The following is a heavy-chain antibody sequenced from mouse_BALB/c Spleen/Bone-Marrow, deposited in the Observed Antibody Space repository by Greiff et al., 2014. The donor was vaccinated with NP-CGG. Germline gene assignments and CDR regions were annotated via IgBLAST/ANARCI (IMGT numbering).Heavy chain of an antibody. D-gene: IGHD1-1*01. CDR2: IDPANGNT. J-gene: IGHJ3*01. V-gene: IGHV14-3*02. CDR1: GFNIKDTH. Sequence: EVQLQQSGAELVKPGASVKLSCTPSGFNIKDTHMHWVKQRPEQGLEWIGRIDPANGNTKYDPNFQGKATITADTSSNTAYLQLSSLTSEDTAVYYCARDYANPAWFASWGQRTLVTVS. CDR3: ARDYANPAWFAS.